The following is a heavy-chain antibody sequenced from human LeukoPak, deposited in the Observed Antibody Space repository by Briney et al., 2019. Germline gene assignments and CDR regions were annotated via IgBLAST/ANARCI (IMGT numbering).Heavy chain of an antibody. V-gene: IGHV3-30*02. CDR2: IRYDGTNK. CDR1: GFTFSSYG. Sequence: GGSLRLSCAASGFTFSSYGMHWVRQAPGKGLEWVAFIRYDGTNKYYADSVKGRFTISRDNSKNTLYLQMNSLRAEDTAVYYCARGHSGWYDYWGQGTLVTVSS. D-gene: IGHD6-19*01. J-gene: IGHJ4*02. CDR3: ARGHSGWYDY.